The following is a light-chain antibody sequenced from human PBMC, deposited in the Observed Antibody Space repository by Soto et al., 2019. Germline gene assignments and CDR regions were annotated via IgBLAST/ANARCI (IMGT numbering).Light chain of an antibody. CDR3: QQYNNWPRT. CDR1: QYINTR. V-gene: IGKV3-15*01. Sequence: EIVLTQSPATLSSFPSERITLSCRASQYINTRLAWYQHRPGQAPRLLIYQTSLRAAGIPARFSGSGSGTEFTLTISSLQSEDFAVYYCQQYNNWPRTFGQGTKVDIK. J-gene: IGKJ1*01. CDR2: QTS.